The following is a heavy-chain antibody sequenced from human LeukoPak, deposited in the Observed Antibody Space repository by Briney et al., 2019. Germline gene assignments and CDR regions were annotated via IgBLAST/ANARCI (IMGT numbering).Heavy chain of an antibody. V-gene: IGHV3-20*04. CDR1: GFTFDDYG. CDR3: ARVIDSYYDILTGYSSRAYYFDY. Sequence: PGGSLRLSCAASGFTFDDYGMSWVRQAPGKGLEWVSGINWNGGSTGYADSVKGRFTLSRNNAKNSLYLQMNSLRAEDTALYYCARVIDSYYDILTGYSSRAYYFDYWGQGTLVTVSS. J-gene: IGHJ4*02. D-gene: IGHD3-9*01. CDR2: INWNGGST.